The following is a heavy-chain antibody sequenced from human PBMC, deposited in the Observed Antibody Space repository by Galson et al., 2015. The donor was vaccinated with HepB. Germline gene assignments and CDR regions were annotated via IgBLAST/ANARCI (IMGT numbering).Heavy chain of an antibody. J-gene: IGHJ5*02. Sequence: SVKVSCKASGGTFSSNGFSWVRQAPGQGLEWMGGIIPIFGTTNYAQKFQDRVTITADASTSTAYLELSSLRSEDTAIYYCARDQGIFGGVSWGWLDPWGQGTLVTVSS. CDR1: GGTFSSNG. CDR2: IIPIFGTT. D-gene: IGHD3-3*01. CDR3: ARDQGIFGGVSWGWLDP. V-gene: IGHV1-69*13.